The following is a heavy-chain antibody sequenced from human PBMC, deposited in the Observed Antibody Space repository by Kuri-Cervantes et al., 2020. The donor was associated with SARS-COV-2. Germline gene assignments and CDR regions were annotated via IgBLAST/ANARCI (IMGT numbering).Heavy chain of an antibody. CDR3: ARGRSPGY. CDR1: GDSFSGYY. J-gene: IGHJ4*02. Sequence: GSLRLSCAVYGDSFSGYYWSWIRQPPGKGLEWIGEINHSGSTNYNPSLKSRVTISVDTSKNQFSLKLSSVTAADTAVYYCARGRSPGYWGQGTLVTVSS. V-gene: IGHV4-34*01. CDR2: INHSGST.